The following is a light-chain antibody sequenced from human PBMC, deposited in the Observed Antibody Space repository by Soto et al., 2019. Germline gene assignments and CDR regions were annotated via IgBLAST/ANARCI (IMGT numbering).Light chain of an antibody. CDR1: SSDVGGYNY. Sequence: QSPLTQPDSVSGSPGQSITISCTGTSSDVGGYNYVSWYQQHPGKAPKLMIYDVSNRPSGVSNRFSGSKSGNTAYLTISGLQAEDEADYYCSSYTSSSTRVFGGGTKLTVL. J-gene: IGLJ3*02. CDR2: DVS. V-gene: IGLV2-14*01. CDR3: SSYTSSSTRV.